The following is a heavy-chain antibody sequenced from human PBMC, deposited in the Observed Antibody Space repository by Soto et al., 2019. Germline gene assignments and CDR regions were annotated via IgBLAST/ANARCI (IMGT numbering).Heavy chain of an antibody. CDR2: FDPEDGET. CDR1: GYTLTELS. Sequence: ASVKVSCKVSGYTLTELSMHWVRQAPGKGLEWMGGFDPEDGETIYAQKFQGRVTMTEDTSTDTAYMELSSLRSEDTAVYYCATLSNDFWSGPNNWFDPGGQGTLVTGSS. V-gene: IGHV1-24*01. J-gene: IGHJ5*02. D-gene: IGHD3-3*01. CDR3: ATLSNDFWSGPNNWFDP.